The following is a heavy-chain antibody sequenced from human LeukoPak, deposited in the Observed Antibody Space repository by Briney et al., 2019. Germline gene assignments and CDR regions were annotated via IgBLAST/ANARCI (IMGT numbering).Heavy chain of an antibody. Sequence: ASVKVSCKASGYTFTSYYMHWVRQAPGQGLEWMGIINPSGGSTSYAQKFQGRVTMTRDTSTSTVYMELSSLRSEDTAVYYCARDLGASPYYYDSSGYTGNWFDPWGQGTLVTVS. CDR1: GYTFTSYY. CDR3: ARDLGASPYYYDSSGYTGNWFDP. CDR2: INPSGGST. J-gene: IGHJ5*02. V-gene: IGHV1-46*01. D-gene: IGHD3-22*01.